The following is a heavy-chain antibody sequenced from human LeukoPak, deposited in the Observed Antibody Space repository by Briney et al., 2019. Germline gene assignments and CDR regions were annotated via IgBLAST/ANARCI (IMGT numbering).Heavy chain of an antibody. CDR2: TIPIFGTA. CDR3: ARGQDLEPYCSGGSCYSPFDY. CDR1: GGTFSSYA. D-gene: IGHD2-15*01. J-gene: IGHJ4*02. Sequence: ASVKVSCKASGGTFSSYAISWVRQAPGQGLEWMGGTIPIFGTANYAQKFQGRVTITADESTSTAYMELSSLRSEDTAVYYCARGQDLEPYCSGGSCYSPFDYWGQGTLVTVSS. V-gene: IGHV1-69*13.